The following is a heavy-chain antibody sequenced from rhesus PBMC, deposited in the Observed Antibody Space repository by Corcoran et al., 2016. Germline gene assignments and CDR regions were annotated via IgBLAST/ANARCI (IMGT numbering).Heavy chain of an antibody. CDR2: ISGSGWST. CDR1: GGSISSNY. D-gene: IGHD3-34*01. CDR3: ARHPWVDYGYFDF. V-gene: IGHV4-173*01. J-gene: IGHJ1*01. Sequence: QLQLQESGPGLVKPSETLSLTCAVSGGSISSNYWNWIRQSPGKGLEWIGRISGSGWSTDYNPSLKDLVTSSAAASTSQFCLKLISMAAGDTAVYYCARHPWVDYGYFDFWGQGALVTVSS.